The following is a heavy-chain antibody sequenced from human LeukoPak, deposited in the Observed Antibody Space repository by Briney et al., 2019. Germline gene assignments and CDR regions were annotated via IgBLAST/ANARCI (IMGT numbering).Heavy chain of an antibody. CDR3: AKPGGYKSWDAFDI. Sequence: GGSLRLSCAASGFTFSSYGMHWVRQAPGKGLEWVAVISYDGSNKYYADSVKGRFTISRDNSKNTLYLQMNSLRAEDTAVYYCAKPGGYKSWDAFDIWGQGTMVTVSS. V-gene: IGHV3-30*18. J-gene: IGHJ3*02. CDR1: GFTFSSYG. CDR2: ISYDGSNK. D-gene: IGHD5-24*01.